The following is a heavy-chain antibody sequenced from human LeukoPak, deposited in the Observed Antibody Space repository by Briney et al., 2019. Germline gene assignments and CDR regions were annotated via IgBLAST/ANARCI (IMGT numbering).Heavy chain of an antibody. CDR2: ISVSSRYI. Sequence: GGSLRLSCAASGFTFSSYSLNWVRQAPGKGLEWVSSISVSSRYIYYADSVKGRFTISRDNAKNSLYLQMNSLRAEDTALYYCARDKVNTGLDAFDIWGQGTMVTVSS. CDR3: ARDKVNTGLDAFDI. CDR1: GFTFSSYS. V-gene: IGHV3-21*01. J-gene: IGHJ3*02. D-gene: IGHD5-18*01.